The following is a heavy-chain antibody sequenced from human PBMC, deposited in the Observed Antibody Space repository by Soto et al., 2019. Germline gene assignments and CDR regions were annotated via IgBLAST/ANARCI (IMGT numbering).Heavy chain of an antibody. D-gene: IGHD3-10*01. CDR3: ASLSSFRVDY. CDR2: ISSSSSTI. CDR1: GFTFSSYS. J-gene: IGHJ4*02. V-gene: IGHV3-48*01. Sequence: GGSLRLSCAASGFTFSSYSMNWVRQAPGKGLEWVSYISSSSSTIYYADSVKGRFTISRDNAKNSLYLQMNSLRADDTAEYYCASLSSFRVDYWGQGTLVTVSS.